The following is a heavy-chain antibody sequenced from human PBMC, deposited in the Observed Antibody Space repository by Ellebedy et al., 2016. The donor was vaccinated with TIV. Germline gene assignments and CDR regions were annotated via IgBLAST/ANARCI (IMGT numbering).Heavy chain of an antibody. CDR2: IREDGGDK. Sequence: GESLKISCATSGFSFSDYWLAWVRQAPGKGLEWVANIREDGGDKYYLDSVKGRFTISRDNAKKSLYLQMNSLSAEDTAVYYCGRGQTTFEYWGQGTLVTVSS. CDR3: GRGQTTFEY. V-gene: IGHV3-7*01. D-gene: IGHD4-11*01. CDR1: GFSFSDYW. J-gene: IGHJ4*02.